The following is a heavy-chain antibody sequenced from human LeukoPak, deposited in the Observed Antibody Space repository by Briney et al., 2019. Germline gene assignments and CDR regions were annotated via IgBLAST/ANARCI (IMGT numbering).Heavy chain of an antibody. V-gene: IGHV3-23*01. J-gene: IGHJ6*02. D-gene: IGHD3-22*01. CDR2: ISGSGGGT. CDR1: GFTFSSYA. Sequence: GGSLRLSCAASGFTFSSYAMSWVRQAPGKGLERVSAISGSGGGTYYADSVKGRFTISRDNSKNTLYLQMNSLRAEDTAVYYCAKAVITATSGGIYYYYGMDVWGQGTTVTVSS. CDR3: AKAVITATSGGIYYYYGMDV.